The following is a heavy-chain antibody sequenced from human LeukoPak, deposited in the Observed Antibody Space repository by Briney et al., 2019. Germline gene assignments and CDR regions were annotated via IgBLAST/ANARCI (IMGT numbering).Heavy chain of an antibody. CDR1: GYTFTSYD. D-gene: IGHD1-26*01. CDR3: ARGRGSYHPIDP. Sequence: ASVKVSCKASGYTFTSYDINWVRQAPGQGLEWMGWMNPNSGNTGYAQNFQGRVTMTRNTSITTAYMELNSLTSDDTAVYYCARGRGSYHPIDPWGQGTLVTVSS. J-gene: IGHJ5*02. V-gene: IGHV1-8*01. CDR2: MNPNSGNT.